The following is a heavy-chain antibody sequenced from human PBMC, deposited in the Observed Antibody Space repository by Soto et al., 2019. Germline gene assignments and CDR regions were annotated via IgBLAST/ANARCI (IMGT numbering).Heavy chain of an antibody. D-gene: IGHD2-15*01. CDR2: IYYSGST. CDR1: GGSISSGGYY. V-gene: IGHV4-31*03. Sequence: SETLSLTCTVSGGSISSGGYYWSWIRQHPGKGLEWIGYIYYSGSTYYNPSLKSRVTISVDTSKNQFSLKLSSVTAADTAVYYCARGLLGYCSGGSCRGENDAFDIWGQGTMVTVSS. J-gene: IGHJ3*02. CDR3: ARGLLGYCSGGSCRGENDAFDI.